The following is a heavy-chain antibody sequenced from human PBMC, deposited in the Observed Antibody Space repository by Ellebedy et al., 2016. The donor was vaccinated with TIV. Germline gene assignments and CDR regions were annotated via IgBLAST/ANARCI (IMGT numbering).Heavy chain of an antibody. V-gene: IGHV4-4*07. Sequence: MPGGSLRLPCSLSGGSISGNYWSWIRQPAGRGLEWIGRVFYTGRTTYNPSLQSRVIMSVDTSRNQFSLRLSSVTAADTAMYFCARTKGQVEFYFDYWGQGILVTVSS. D-gene: IGHD1-1*01. CDR2: VFYTGRT. J-gene: IGHJ4*02. CDR3: ARTKGQVEFYFDY. CDR1: GGSISGNY.